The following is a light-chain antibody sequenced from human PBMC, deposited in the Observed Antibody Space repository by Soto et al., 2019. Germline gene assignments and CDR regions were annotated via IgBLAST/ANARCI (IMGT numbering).Light chain of an antibody. J-gene: IGLJ1*01. CDR1: TSHIGGNT. CDR3: AAWDDSLNGSYV. Sequence: QSVLTQSPSASGTPGQRVTISCSGSTSHIGGNTVDWYQQLPGTAPKLLIYGNNQRPSGVPDRFSGSKSGTSASLAISGLQSDDEADYYCAAWDDSLNGSYVFGTGTKVTVL. V-gene: IGLV1-44*01. CDR2: GNN.